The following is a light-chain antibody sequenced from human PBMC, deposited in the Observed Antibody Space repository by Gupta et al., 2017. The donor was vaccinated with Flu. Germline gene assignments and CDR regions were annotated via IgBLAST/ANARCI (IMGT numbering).Light chain of an antibody. J-gene: IGKJ4*01. Sequence: DIVMTKSPLSLPVTPGAPASISCRSSQSLLSSNGYSYLDWYLQKPGQSPQLLIYLGSNRASGVPDRFSGSGSGTDFTLKISRVEAEDVGVYYCMQALQIPPTFGGGTKVEIK. V-gene: IGKV2-28*01. CDR2: LGS. CDR1: QSLLSSNGYSY. CDR3: MQALQIPPT.